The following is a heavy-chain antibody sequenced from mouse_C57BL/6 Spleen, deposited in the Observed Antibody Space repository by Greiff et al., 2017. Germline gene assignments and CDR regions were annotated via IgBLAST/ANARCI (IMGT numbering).Heavy chain of an antibody. CDR1: GFSFNTYA. CDR3: VSSNYGGAMDY. D-gene: IGHD2-5*01. Sequence: EVQRVESGGGLVQPKGSLKLSCAASGFSFNTYAMNWVRQAPGKGLEWVARLRSKSNNYATYYADSVKDRFTISRDDSESMLYLQMNNLKTEDTALYYCVSSNYGGAMDYWGQGTSVTVSS. J-gene: IGHJ4*01. V-gene: IGHV10-1*01. CDR2: LRSKSNNYAT.